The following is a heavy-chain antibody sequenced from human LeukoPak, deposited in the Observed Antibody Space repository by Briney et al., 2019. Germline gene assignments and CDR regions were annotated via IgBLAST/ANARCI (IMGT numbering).Heavy chain of an antibody. CDR1: GGSITSHY. Sequence: SETLSLTCTVSGGSITSHYWSWIRQPPGKGLEWIGYIYYSGSTNYNPSLKSRVTISVDTSKNQFSLKLSSVTAADTAVYYCARQAGYSSGNNWFDPWGQGTLVTVSS. CDR2: IYYSGST. D-gene: IGHD6-19*01. V-gene: IGHV4-59*08. J-gene: IGHJ5*02. CDR3: ARQAGYSSGNNWFDP.